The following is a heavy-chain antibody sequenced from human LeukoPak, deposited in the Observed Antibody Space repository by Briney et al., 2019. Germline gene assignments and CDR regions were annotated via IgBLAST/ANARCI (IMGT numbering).Heavy chain of an antibody. D-gene: IGHD2-2*01. CDR3: TGYCSSASCYHAGF. V-gene: IGHV3-11*01. J-gene: IGHJ4*02. CDR1: GFTFSDYY. Sequence: PGGSLRLSCAASGFTFSDYYMSWIRQASGKGLEWVSYISSSGSTIYYADSVKGRFTISRDNAKNSLYLQMNSLRVEDTAVYYCTGYCSSASCYHAGFWGQGTLVTVSS. CDR2: ISSSGSTI.